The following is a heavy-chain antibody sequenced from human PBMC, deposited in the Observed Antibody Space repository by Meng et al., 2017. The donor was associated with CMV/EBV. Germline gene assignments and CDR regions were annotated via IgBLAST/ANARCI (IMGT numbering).Heavy chain of an antibody. CDR2: ISSSGSTR. J-gene: IGHJ6*02. V-gene: IGHV3-48*03. CDR1: GFTYTNDE. CDR3: ANVDYNYYYAMDV. Sequence: GESLMISCVGSGFTYTNDEMIWVRQAPGKGLECVGYISSSGSTRLYADSVKGRFTVSRDNAKNSVYLQMSSLRVEDTGIYYCANVDYNYYYAMDVWGLGTTVTVSS. D-gene: IGHD3-10*01.